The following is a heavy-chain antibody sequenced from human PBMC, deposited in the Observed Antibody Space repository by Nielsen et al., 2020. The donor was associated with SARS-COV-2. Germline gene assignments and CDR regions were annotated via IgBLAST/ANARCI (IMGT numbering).Heavy chain of an antibody. CDR1: GYTFTSYG. CDR3: ARGGGIVLVPATIGDAFDI. Sequence: ASVKVSCKASGYTFTSYGISWVRQAPGQGLEWMGWISAYNGNTNYAQKLQGRVTMTTDTSTSTAYMELRSLRSDDTAVYYCARGGGIVLVPATIGDAFDIWGQGTMVTVSS. CDR2: ISAYNGNT. D-gene: IGHD2-2*01. J-gene: IGHJ3*02. V-gene: IGHV1-18*01.